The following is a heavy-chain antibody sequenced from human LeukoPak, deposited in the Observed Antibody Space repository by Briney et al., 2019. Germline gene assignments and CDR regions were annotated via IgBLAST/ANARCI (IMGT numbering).Heavy chain of an antibody. J-gene: IGHJ4*02. D-gene: IGHD1-1*01. Sequence: GGSLRLSCAASGFTFSSYAMSWVRQAPGKGLEWVSAISGSGGSKYYADSVKGRFTISRDNSKNTLYLQMNSLRAEDTAVYYCAKGGNWNYVGYWGQGTLVTVSS. V-gene: IGHV3-23*01. CDR2: ISGSGGSK. CDR3: AKGGNWNYVGY. CDR1: GFTFSSYA.